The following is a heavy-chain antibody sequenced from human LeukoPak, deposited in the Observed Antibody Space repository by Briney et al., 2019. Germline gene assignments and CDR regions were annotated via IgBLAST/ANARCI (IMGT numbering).Heavy chain of an antibody. CDR3: ANGDSVTTFDY. V-gene: IGHV3-23*01. Sequence: PGGSLRLSCAASGFTFSTFAMSWVRQAPGKGLEWVSGIGGSGDTTYYRDSVKGRFTISRDTSKNTLYLQMNNLRAEDSAVYYCANGDSVTTFDYWGQGTLVTVSS. CDR2: IGGSGDTT. CDR1: GFTFSTFA. D-gene: IGHD4-17*01. J-gene: IGHJ4*02.